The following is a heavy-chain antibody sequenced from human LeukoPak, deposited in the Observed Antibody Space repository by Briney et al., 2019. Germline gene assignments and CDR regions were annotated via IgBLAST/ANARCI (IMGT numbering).Heavy chain of an antibody. CDR3: ARGAYYDIGSGVLDY. CDR1: GFTFSSYW. D-gene: IGHD3-9*01. CDR2: IKQDGSEK. Sequence: PGGSLRLSCAASGFTFSSYWMSWVRQAPGKGLEWVANIKQDGSEKYYVDSVKGRFTISRDNAKNSLYLQMNSLRAGDTAVYYCARGAYYDIGSGVLDYWGQGTLVTVSS. J-gene: IGHJ4*02. V-gene: IGHV3-7*01.